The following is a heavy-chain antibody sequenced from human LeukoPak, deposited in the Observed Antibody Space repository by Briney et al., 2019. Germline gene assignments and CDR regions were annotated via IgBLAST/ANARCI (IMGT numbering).Heavy chain of an antibody. CDR3: ARVGYSYSPADY. J-gene: IGHJ4*02. CDR1: GGTFSSYA. D-gene: IGHD5-18*01. V-gene: IGHV1-69*06. Sequence: SVKDSCKASGGTFSSYAISWVRQAPGKGLEGMGGIIPIFGTANYAQKFQGRVTITADKSTSTAYMKLSSQRSEDTAVYYCARVGYSYSPADYWGQGTLVTVSS. CDR2: IIPIFGTA.